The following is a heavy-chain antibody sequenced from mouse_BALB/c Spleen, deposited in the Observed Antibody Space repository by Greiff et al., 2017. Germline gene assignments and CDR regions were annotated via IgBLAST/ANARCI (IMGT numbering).Heavy chain of an antibody. D-gene: IGHD1-1*01. CDR1: GYTFTDYY. V-gene: IGHV1-26*01. CDR2: INPNNGDT. CDR3: ARRFHYYGSSPYAMDY. Sequence: VQLQQSGPELVKPGASVKMSCKASGYTFTDYYMKWVKQSHGKSLEWIGDINPNNGDTFYNQKFKGKATLTVDKSSSTAYMQLNSLTSEDSAVYYCARRFHYYGSSPYAMDYWGQGTSVTVSS. J-gene: IGHJ4*01.